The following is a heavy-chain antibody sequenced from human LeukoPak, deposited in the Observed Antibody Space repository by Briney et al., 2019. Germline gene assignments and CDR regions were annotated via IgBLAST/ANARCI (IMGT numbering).Heavy chain of an antibody. CDR3: ARVNRMTTVTEYYYYGMDV. CDR2: IYYSGNA. D-gene: IGHD4-17*01. V-gene: IGHV4-31*03. Sequence: PSETLSLTCTVSGGSISSGNYYWSWIRQFPGKGLEWIGYIYYSGNAYYNPSLKSRLTISVDTSKNHFSLKLDSVTAADTAVYYCARVNRMTTVTEYYYYGMDVWGQGTTVTVSS. CDR1: GGSISSGNYY. J-gene: IGHJ6*02.